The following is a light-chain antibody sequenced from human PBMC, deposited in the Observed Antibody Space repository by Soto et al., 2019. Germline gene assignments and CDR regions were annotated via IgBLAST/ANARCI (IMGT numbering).Light chain of an antibody. CDR2: GAS. V-gene: IGKV3-15*01. CDR3: HQYNNWPPGT. CDR1: QSVGSS. J-gene: IGKJ4*01. Sequence: EIVMTQSPATLSVSPGERATLSCRASQSVGSSLAWYQQKPGQAPRLLIYGASTRATGAPARFSGGGSGTEFTLTISSLQSEDFVVYYCHQYNNWPPGTFGGGTKVDIK.